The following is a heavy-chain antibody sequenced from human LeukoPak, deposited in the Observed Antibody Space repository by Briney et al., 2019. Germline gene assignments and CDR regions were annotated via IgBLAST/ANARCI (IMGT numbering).Heavy chain of an antibody. J-gene: IGHJ5*02. CDR1: GESFSGYY. CDR2: INHSGST. Sequence: PSETLSLTCAVYGESFSGYYWSWIRQPPGKGLEWIGEINHSGSTNYNPSLKSRVTISVDTSKNQFSLKLSSVTAADTAVYYCASQNTVTGNWFDPWGQGTLVTVSS. CDR3: ASQNTVTGNWFDP. V-gene: IGHV4-34*01. D-gene: IGHD4-17*01.